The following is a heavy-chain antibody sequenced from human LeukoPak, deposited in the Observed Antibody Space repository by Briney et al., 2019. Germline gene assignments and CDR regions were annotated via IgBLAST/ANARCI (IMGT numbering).Heavy chain of an antibody. CDR2: IYTSGST. CDR1: GGSISSGSYY. V-gene: IGHV4-61*02. D-gene: IGHD2-2*01. Sequence: PSETLSLTCTVSGGSISSGSYYWSWIRQPAGKGLEWIGRIYTSGSTNYNPSLKSRVTMSVDTSKNQFSLKLSSVTAADTAVYYCARSAVPAAIVNWFDPWGQGTLVTVSS. CDR3: ARSAVPAAIVNWFDP. J-gene: IGHJ5*02.